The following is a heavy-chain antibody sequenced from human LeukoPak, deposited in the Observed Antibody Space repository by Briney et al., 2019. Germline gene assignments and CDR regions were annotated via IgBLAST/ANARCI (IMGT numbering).Heavy chain of an antibody. CDR2: ISGSGGST. Sequence: PGGSLRLSCAASGFTFSSYAMSCVRQAPGKGLEWVSAISGSGGSTYYADSVKGRFTISRDNSKNTLYLQMNSLRAEDTAVYYCGGTPILQPPYGMDVWGQGTTVTVSS. CDR1: GFTFSSYA. D-gene: IGHD2-15*01. CDR3: GGTPILQPPYGMDV. J-gene: IGHJ6*02. V-gene: IGHV3-23*01.